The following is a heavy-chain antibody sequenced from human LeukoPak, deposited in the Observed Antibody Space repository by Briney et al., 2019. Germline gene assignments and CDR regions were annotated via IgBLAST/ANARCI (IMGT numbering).Heavy chain of an antibody. CDR2: FNSDKGNT. CDR3: ANAKVAGGFQYFQH. Sequence: GASVKVSCKASGYIFTDYSIHWVRQAPGQRLEWMGWFNSDKGNTEYSQKFQDRVIITRDTSTNTAYMELSSLRPEDTAVYYCANAKVAGGFQYFQHWGQGTLVSVSA. CDR1: GYIFTDYS. V-gene: IGHV1-3*01. J-gene: IGHJ1*01. D-gene: IGHD6-19*01.